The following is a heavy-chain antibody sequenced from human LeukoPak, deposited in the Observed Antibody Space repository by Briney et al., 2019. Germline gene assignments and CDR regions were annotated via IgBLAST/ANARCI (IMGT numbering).Heavy chain of an antibody. Sequence: GGSLRLSCAASGFTFSNYVMSWVRQAPGKGLEWVSSISGIGDNTYYAASVKGRFTVFRDNSKNTLYLQMNSLRAEDTAVYYCAKLSGAAAGSHLDYWGQGTLVTVSS. CDR1: GFTFSNYV. CDR3: AKLSGAAAGSHLDY. V-gene: IGHV3-23*01. J-gene: IGHJ4*02. D-gene: IGHD6-13*01. CDR2: ISGIGDNT.